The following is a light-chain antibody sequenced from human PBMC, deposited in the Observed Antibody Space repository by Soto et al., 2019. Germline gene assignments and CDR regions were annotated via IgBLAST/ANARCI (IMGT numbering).Light chain of an antibody. CDR3: QQYRNLPT. J-gene: IGKJ4*01. CDR1: QDITRW. V-gene: IGKV1-12*01. CDR2: AAS. Sequence: DIQMTQSPSSVSAVVGDRVTITCRASQDITRWLAWYQQQPGRAPKLLIYAASTLQGGVPSRFSGSGSGTDFTLTISSLRPEDFATYYCQQYRNLPTFGGGTKVEIK.